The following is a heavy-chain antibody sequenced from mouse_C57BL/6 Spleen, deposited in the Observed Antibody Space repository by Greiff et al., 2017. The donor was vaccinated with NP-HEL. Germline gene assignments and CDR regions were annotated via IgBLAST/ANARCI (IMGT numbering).Heavy chain of an antibody. J-gene: IGHJ4*01. D-gene: IGHD1-1*01. Sequence: QVQLQQPGAELVMPGASVKLSCKASGYTFTSYWMHWVKQRPGQGLEWIGVIDPSDSYTNYNQKFKGKATLTVDTSSSTAYMQLSSLTSEDSAVYYCARGSSYYYAMDYWGQGTSVTVSS. CDR2: IDPSDSYT. CDR3: ARGSSYYYAMDY. CDR1: GYTFTSYW. V-gene: IGHV1-69*01.